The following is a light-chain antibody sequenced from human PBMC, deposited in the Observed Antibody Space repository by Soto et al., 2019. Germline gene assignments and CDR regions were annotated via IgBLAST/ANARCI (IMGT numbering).Light chain of an antibody. J-gene: IGKJ1*01. V-gene: IGKV1-27*01. CDR2: AAS. CDR1: QDIKKF. CDR3: QKYDRAPAA. Sequence: DIQVTQSPYSLSASPGDRITITCRVSQDIKKFLAWYQQKPGEVPHLLIYAASTLRPGVPSRFSGNASGTDFTLTIASLQPEDVATYFCQKYDRAPAAFGQGTKVDVK.